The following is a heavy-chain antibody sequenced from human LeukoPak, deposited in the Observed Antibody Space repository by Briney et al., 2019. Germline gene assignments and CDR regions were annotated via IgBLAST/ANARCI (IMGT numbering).Heavy chain of an antibody. Sequence: GGSLRLSCAASGFTFSSYEMNWVRQAPGKGLEWVSYISSSGSTIYYADSVKGRFTISRDNAKNTLYLQMNSLRAEDTAVYYCARGPRRNYYMDVWGKGTTVTVSS. CDR1: GFTFSSYE. CDR2: ISSSGSTI. V-gene: IGHV3-48*03. J-gene: IGHJ6*03. CDR3: ARGPRRNYYMDV.